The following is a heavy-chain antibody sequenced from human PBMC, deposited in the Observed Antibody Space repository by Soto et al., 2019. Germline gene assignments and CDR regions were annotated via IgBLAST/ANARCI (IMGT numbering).Heavy chain of an antibody. V-gene: IGHV3-15*01. CDR1: GFTFSNAW. D-gene: IGHD2-15*01. J-gene: IGHJ6*02. CDR2: IKSKTDGGTT. CDR3: TYGYCSGGSCPYYYYGMDV. Sequence: PGGSLRLSCAASGFTFSNAWMSWVRQAPGKGLEWVGRIKSKTDGGTTDYAAPVKGRFTISRDDSKNTLYLQMSSLKTEDTAVYYCTYGYCSGGSCPYYYYGMDVWGQGTTVTVSS.